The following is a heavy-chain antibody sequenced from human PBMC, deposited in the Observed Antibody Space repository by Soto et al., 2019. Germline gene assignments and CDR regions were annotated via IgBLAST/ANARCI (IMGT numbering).Heavy chain of an antibody. V-gene: IGHV5-51*01. CDR1: GYCYTSYW. CDR3: ARRCYDRPFVRRAFDN. Sequence: AESLKISCHCSGYCYTSYWIGWVRPMPVKGLEWMGIIYPGDSYTNYSPSFQGHVTISADKSISTAYLQWRRLKATVTDIYYCARRCYDRPFVRRAFDNWGQGTRVTVS. J-gene: IGHJ3*02. D-gene: IGHD5-12*01. CDR2: IYPGDSYT.